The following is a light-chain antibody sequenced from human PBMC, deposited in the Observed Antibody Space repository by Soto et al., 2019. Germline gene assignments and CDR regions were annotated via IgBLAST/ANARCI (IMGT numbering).Light chain of an antibody. Sequence: DIQMTQSPSSLSASVGDRVTITCRASQSISTYLNWYQQTPGKAPKLLICAASDLQSGIPSRFSGGGSETEFTLTISSLQHEDFATYYCQQSFSTRPTFGQGTKGEVK. V-gene: IGKV1-39*01. CDR2: AAS. CDR1: QSISTY. J-gene: IGKJ1*01. CDR3: QQSFSTRPT.